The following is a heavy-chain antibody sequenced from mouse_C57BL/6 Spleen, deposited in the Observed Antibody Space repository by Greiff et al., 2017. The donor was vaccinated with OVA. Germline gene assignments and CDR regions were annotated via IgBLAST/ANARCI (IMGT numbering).Heavy chain of an antibody. CDR1: GFTFPDYY. J-gene: IGHJ2*01. D-gene: IGHD2-12*01. CDR2: IRNKANGYTT. V-gene: IGHV7-3*01. Sequence: EVMLVESGGGLVQPGGSLSLSCAASGFTFPDYYLSWVRQPPGQALEWLGFIRNKANGYTTEYSASVKGRFTISRDNSQSILYLQMNALRAEDSATYYCARSPHSAYFDYWGQGTTLTVSS. CDR3: ARSPHSAYFDY.